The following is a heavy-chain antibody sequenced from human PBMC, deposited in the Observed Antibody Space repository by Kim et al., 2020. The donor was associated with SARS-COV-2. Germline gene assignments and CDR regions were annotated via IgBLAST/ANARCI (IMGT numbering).Heavy chain of an antibody. Sequence: ASVKVSCKASGYTFTSYAMHWVRQAPGQRLEWMGWINAGNGNTKYSQKFQGRVTITRDTSASTAYMELSSLRSEDTAVYYCARGAYYYDSSGYYRTYYYYGMDVWGQGTTVTVSS. CDR1: GYTFTSYA. CDR3: ARGAYYYDSSGYYRTYYYYGMDV. V-gene: IGHV1-3*01. J-gene: IGHJ6*02. D-gene: IGHD3-22*01. CDR2: INAGNGNT.